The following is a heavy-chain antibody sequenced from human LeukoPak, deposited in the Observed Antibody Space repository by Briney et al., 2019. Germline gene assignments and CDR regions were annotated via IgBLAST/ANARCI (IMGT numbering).Heavy chain of an antibody. CDR3: ARTTSLTASGYDY. J-gene: IGHJ4*02. CDR2: MNPNNGDS. V-gene: IGHV1-8*03. CDR1: GYTLTSYH. Sequence: ASVRVSCKASGYTLTSYHINWVQQASGQGLEWMGWMNPNNGDSGYAQNFQGRVTITTDTSINTAYMELRILRSDDTAVYFCARTTSLTASGYDYWGQGTLVTVSS. D-gene: IGHD4-17*01.